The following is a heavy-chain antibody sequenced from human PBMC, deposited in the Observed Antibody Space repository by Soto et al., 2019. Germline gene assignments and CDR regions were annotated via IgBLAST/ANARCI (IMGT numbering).Heavy chain of an antibody. CDR1: GDSVSSKSGA. J-gene: IGHJ6*02. V-gene: IGHV6-1*01. D-gene: IGHD3-10*01. CDR3: ARDRAQYGMDV. CDR2: TYYRTNWHN. Sequence: QVQLQRSGPQLVKPSQTLSLTCAISGDSVSSKSGAWNWIKQSPSRGLEWLGRTYYRTNWHNDSAVSVRSRIIINPDTSKNHFSLQLHSVTPEDTAVYYCARDRAQYGMDVWGQGTTVTVSS.